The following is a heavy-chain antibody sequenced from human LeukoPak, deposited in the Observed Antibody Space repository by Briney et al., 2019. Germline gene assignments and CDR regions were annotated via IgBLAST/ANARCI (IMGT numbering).Heavy chain of an antibody. CDR3: ARGDVMNFDY. Sequence: PSETLSLTCTVSGYSITSGYYWGWIRQPPGKGLEWIGSINHSGSTYYNPSLKSRVTISADTSKNQFSLKLSSVTAADTAVYSCARGDVMNFDYWGQGTLVTVSS. CDR1: GYSITSGYY. CDR2: INHSGST. V-gene: IGHV4-38-2*02. D-gene: IGHD3-16*01. J-gene: IGHJ4*02.